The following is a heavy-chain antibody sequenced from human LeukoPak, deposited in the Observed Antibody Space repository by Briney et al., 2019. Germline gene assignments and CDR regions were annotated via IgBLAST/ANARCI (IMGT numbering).Heavy chain of an antibody. CDR1: GGSVKSPDSY. V-gene: IGHV4-61*08. CDR2: VYYIGTA. J-gene: IGHJ5*02. D-gene: IGHD6-6*01. CDR3: ARNTSSSPRFDP. Sequence: SETLSLTCIASGGSVKSPDSYWSWIRQPPGKGLEWIGNVYYIGTASYNSSLKSRVTISVDTSKNQFSLEMTSVTAADTAVYYCARNTSSSPRFDPWGQGTLVTVSS.